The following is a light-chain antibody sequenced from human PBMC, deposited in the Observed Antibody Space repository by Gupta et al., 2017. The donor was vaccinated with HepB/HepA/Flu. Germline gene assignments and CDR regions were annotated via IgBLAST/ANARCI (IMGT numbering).Light chain of an antibody. J-gene: IGKJ3*01. CDR3: QQWVSTPLT. CDR2: VAS. CDR1: QNIRRY. Sequence: DIQMTQSPSSLSASVGDSVTITCRASQNIRRYLNWYQQKLGKAPKLLINVASTLQSGVPSRFIGSGSGTDFTLTISRLHPEDTATYSCQQWVSTPLTFGDGTTVDVK. V-gene: IGKV1-39*01.